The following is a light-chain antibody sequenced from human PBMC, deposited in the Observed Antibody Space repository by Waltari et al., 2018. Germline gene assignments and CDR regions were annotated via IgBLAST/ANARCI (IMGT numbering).Light chain of an antibody. Sequence: IVMTQSPGTLSVSPGQRASLSCRASETIYNFLAWYQQKPGQSPRLLIHGISTRAAGVPARFTGSCSGADFTLTIDSLQSDDFALYFCQQYFNWPLTFGQGTKVEI. J-gene: IGKJ1*01. CDR2: GIS. CDR1: ETIYNF. V-gene: IGKV3-15*01. CDR3: QQYFNWPLT.